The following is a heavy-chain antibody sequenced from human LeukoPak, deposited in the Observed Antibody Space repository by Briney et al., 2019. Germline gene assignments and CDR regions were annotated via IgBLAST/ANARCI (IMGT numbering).Heavy chain of an antibody. Sequence: GGSLRLSCAASGFTFSNAWMSWVRQAPGKGLEWVGRIKSKTDGGTTDYAAPVKGRFTISRDDSKNTLYLQMNSLKTEDTAVYYCNTVGDTYYYGSGSYYTSYYYYYYMDVWGKGTTVTVSS. V-gene: IGHV3-15*01. CDR2: IKSKTDGGTT. CDR3: NTVGDTYYYGSGSYYTSYYYYYYMDV. J-gene: IGHJ6*03. D-gene: IGHD3-10*01. CDR1: GFTFSNAW.